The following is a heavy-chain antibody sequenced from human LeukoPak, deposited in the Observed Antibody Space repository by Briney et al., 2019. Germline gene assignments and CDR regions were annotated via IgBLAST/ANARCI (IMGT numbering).Heavy chain of an antibody. CDR3: ARIRLAYCGGDCSDAFDI. CDR2: IIPILGIA. D-gene: IGHD2-21*01. Sequence: ASVKVSCKAPGGTFSSYTISWVRQAPGQGLEWMGRIIPILGIANYAQKFQGRVTITADKSTSTAYMELSSLRSEDTAVYYCARIRLAYCGGDCSDAFDIWGQGTMVTVST. J-gene: IGHJ3*02. CDR1: GGTFSSYT. V-gene: IGHV1-69*02.